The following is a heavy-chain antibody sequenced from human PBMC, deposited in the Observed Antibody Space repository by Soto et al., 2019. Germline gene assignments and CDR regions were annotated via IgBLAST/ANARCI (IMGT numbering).Heavy chain of an antibody. CDR2: ITVNGNT. CDR3: ARESGENWTYEAH. CDR1: GAYISDFS. D-gene: IGHD1-7*01. Sequence: SETLSLTCPVSGAYISDFSWSWIRQPAGKGLEWIGRITVNGNTQYNPSFRSRVTMSMDTSRNQFSLNLQSATAADTALYYCARESGENWTYEAHWGQGTLVTVSS. V-gene: IGHV4-4*07. J-gene: IGHJ1*01.